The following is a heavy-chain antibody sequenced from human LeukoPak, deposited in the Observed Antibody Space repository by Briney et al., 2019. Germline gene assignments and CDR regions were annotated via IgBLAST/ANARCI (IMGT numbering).Heavy chain of an antibody. D-gene: IGHD2-21*01. V-gene: IGHV3-23*01. CDR2: ISGSGGGT. J-gene: IGHJ6*03. CDR1: GFTFNNYA. CDR3: AKSKGIDPYYFYYMDV. Sequence: GGSLRLSCAASGFTFNNYAMTWVRQAPGKGLEWVSAISGSGGGTYYADSVKGRFTISRDNSKNTLYLQMNSLGAEDTAIYYCAKSKGIDPYYFYYMDVWGKGTTVTV.